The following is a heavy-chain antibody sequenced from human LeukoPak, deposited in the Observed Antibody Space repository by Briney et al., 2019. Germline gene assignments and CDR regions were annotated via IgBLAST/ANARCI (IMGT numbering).Heavy chain of an antibody. V-gene: IGHV1-2*02. Sequence: ASVKVSCKASGYTFTGYYMHWVRQAPGQGLEWMGWINPNSGGTNYAQKFQGRVTMTRDTSIGTAYMELSRLRSDDTAVYYCARDPYMTTVTIETFDIWGQGTMVTVSS. J-gene: IGHJ3*02. D-gene: IGHD4-17*01. CDR2: INPNSGGT. CDR1: GYTFTGYY. CDR3: ARDPYMTTVTIETFDI.